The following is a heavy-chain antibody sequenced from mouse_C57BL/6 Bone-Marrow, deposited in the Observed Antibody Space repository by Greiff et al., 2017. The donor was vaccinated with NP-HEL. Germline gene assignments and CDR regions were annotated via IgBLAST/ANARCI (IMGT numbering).Heavy chain of an antibody. J-gene: IGHJ3*01. CDR3: ARGGNPFAY. D-gene: IGHD2-1*01. CDR2: IRNKANGYTT. CDR1: GFTFTDYY. Sequence: EVQLQQSGGGLVQPGGSLSLSCAASGFTFTDYYMSWVRQPPGKALEWLGFIRNKANGYTTEYSASVKGRFTISRDNSQSILYLQMNALRAEDSATYYCARGGNPFAYWGQGTLVTVSA. V-gene: IGHV7-3*01.